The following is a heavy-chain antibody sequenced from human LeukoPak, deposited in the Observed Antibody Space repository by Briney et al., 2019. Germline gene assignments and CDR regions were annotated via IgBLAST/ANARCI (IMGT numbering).Heavy chain of an antibody. CDR1: GFTFSSYA. D-gene: IGHD1-26*01. J-gene: IGHJ4*02. CDR3: AKDKGVGANDF. CDR2: ISGSGVST. Sequence: GGSLRLSCAASGFTFSSYAMSWVRQAPGKGLEWVSGISGSGVSTYYADSVKGRFTISRDNSKNTLYLQMSSLRAEDTAVYYCAKDKGVGANDFWGQGTLVTVSS. V-gene: IGHV3-23*01.